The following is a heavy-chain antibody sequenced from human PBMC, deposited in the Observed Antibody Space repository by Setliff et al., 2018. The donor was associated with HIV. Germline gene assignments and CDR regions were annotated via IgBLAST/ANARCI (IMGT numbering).Heavy chain of an antibody. D-gene: IGHD1-26*01. Sequence: SETLSLTCTVSGDPIFIGGYYWSWIRQLPGGGLEWIGYIYHTGKTYYNPSLQTRIIMSLDMSQNQFSLKLSSVTAADTAVYYCAKEGNSVDNWLDPWGPGTLVTVSS. CDR3: AKEGNSVDNWLDP. CDR1: GDPIFIGGYY. J-gene: IGHJ5*02. CDR2: IYHTGKT. V-gene: IGHV4-31*03.